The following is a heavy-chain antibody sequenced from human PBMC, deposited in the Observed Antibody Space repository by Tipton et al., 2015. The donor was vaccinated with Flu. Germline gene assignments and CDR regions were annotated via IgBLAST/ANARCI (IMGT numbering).Heavy chain of an antibody. V-gene: IGHV3-21*01. Sequence: SLRLSCTASGFPFNSYSMNWVRQAPGKGLEWVASISRSSTYIYYADSVEGRFTISRDDARNSVYLQMNSLRADDTAVYYCVYWTGDYWGQGTLVTVSS. CDR2: ISRSSTYI. CDR3: VYWTGDY. D-gene: IGHD1-1*01. CDR1: GFPFNSYS. J-gene: IGHJ4*02.